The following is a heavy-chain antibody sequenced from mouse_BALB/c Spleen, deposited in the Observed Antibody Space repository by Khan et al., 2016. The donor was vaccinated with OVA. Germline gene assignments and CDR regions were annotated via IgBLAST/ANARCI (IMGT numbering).Heavy chain of an antibody. V-gene: IGHV14-3*02. CDR2: IAPANGNS. CDR3: ARPSYDPRDFEV. D-gene: IGHD2-3*01. CDR1: GFNIIDTY. Sequence: EVQLQESGAELVKPGASVKLSCTASGFNIIDTYLHWVKQRPEQGLEWIGRIAPANGNSKYDPKSQGKATITADTSSNTSYLQLNSLTSEDSAVYYCARPSYDPRDFEVWGAGTTVTVS. J-gene: IGHJ1*01.